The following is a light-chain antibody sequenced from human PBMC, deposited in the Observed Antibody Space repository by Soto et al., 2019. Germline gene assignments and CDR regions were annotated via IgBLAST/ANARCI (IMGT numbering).Light chain of an antibody. J-gene: IGKJ1*01. V-gene: IGKV3D-11*03. CDR3: QQFDESRQVWT. Sequence: DIVLTQSPATLSLPPGERATLSCRPSQSVSSNLAWCQQKPGQAPRLLIYGASTRATGIPARFSGSGSVTDFTLTISRLEPEDFAVYYCQQFDESRQVWTFGQGTKVDIK. CDR2: GAS. CDR1: QSVSSN.